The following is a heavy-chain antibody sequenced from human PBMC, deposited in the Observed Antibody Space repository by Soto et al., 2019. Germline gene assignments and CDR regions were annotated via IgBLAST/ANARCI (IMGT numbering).Heavy chain of an antibody. CDR2: IYYSGST. Sequence: SETLSVTSTVSGGSISSGDYYWSLIPKHPWKGLEWIGYIYYSGSTYYNPSLKSRVTISLDTSKNQFSLKLSSVTAADTAVYYCAREPYYDFWSGYPAYGFDPWGQGTLVTVSS. V-gene: IGHV4-31*03. CDR1: GGSISSGDYY. J-gene: IGHJ5*02. CDR3: AREPYYDFWSGYPAYGFDP. D-gene: IGHD3-3*01.